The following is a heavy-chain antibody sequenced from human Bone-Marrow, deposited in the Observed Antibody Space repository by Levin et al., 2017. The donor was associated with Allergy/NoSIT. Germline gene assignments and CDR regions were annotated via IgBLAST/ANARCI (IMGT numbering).Heavy chain of an antibody. D-gene: IGHD3-16*01. Sequence: PGESLKISCAASGFTFSSYGMHWVRQAPGKGLEWVAVISYDGSNKYYADSVKGRFTISRDNSKNTLYLQMNSLRAEDTAVYYCAKVVSIKRLLGDYDYGMDVWGQGTTVTVSS. CDR2: ISYDGSNK. CDR1: GFTFSSYG. V-gene: IGHV3-30*18. CDR3: AKVVSIKRLLGDYDYGMDV. J-gene: IGHJ6*02.